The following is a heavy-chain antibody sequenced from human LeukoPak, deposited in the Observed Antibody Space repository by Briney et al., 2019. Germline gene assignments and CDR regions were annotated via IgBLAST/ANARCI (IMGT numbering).Heavy chain of an antibody. D-gene: IGHD3-22*01. CDR1: GGSISSGAYY. CDR3: ARGQDFYDSRTYFDY. CDR2: IHYSGST. Sequence: TLSLTCTVSGGSISSGAYYWSWIRQHPGEGLEWIGNIHYSGSTYYNPSLKSRLTISVDTSKNQFSLKLSSVTAADTAVYHCARGQDFYDSRTYFDYWGLGTLVTVSS. V-gene: IGHV4-31*03. J-gene: IGHJ4*02.